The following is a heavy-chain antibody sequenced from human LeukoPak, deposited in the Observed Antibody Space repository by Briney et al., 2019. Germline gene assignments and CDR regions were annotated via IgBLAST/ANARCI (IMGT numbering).Heavy chain of an antibody. J-gene: IGHJ3*02. Sequence: GGTLRLSCAASGFTFDDYGMSWVRQAPGKGLEWVSGINWNGGSTGYADSVKGRFTISRDNAKNSLYLQMNSLRAEDTALYYCAREFAVGFGDLTRGDAFDIWGQGTMVTVSS. D-gene: IGHD3-10*01. CDR3: AREFAVGFGDLTRGDAFDI. CDR2: INWNGGST. CDR1: GFTFDDYG. V-gene: IGHV3-20*04.